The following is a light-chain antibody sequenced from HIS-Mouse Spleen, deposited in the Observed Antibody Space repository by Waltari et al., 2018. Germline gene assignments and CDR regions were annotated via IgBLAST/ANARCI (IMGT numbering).Light chain of an antibody. Sequence: DIQMTQSPSTLSASVGDRVTITCRASQSISSWLAWYQQKPGKAPKPLIYKASSLESGVPARFSGSGSGTEFTLTISSLQPDDFATYYCQQYNSDSYTFGQGTKLEIK. CDR1: QSISSW. CDR3: QQYNSDSYT. CDR2: KAS. V-gene: IGKV1-5*03. J-gene: IGKJ2*01.